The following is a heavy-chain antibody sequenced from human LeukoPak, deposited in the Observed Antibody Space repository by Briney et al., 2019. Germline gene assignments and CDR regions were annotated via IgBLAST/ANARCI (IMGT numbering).Heavy chain of an antibody. V-gene: IGHV5-51*01. CDR3: ARPSSSSLGTDY. CDR2: IYPGDSDT. D-gene: IGHD6-6*01. J-gene: IGHJ4*02. CDR1: GYRFTNYW. Sequence: GESLKISCKGFGYRFTNYWIGWVRQMPGKGLELMGIIYPGDSDTRYSPSFQGQVTISADKSISTAYLQWSSLKASDTAMYYCARPSSSSLGTDYWGQGTLVTVSS.